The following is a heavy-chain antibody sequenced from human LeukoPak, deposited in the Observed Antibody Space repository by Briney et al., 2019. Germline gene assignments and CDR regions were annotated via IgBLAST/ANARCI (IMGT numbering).Heavy chain of an antibody. V-gene: IGHV4-4*07. Sequence: SETLSLTCTVSGGSISSYYWSWIRQPAGKGLEWIGRIYYSGSTNYNPSLKSRVTISVDTSKNQFSLKLSSVTAADTAVYYCARILTTVTTEDYWGQGTLVTVST. CDR1: GGSISSYY. J-gene: IGHJ4*02. CDR2: IYYSGST. D-gene: IGHD4-17*01. CDR3: ARILTTVTTEDY.